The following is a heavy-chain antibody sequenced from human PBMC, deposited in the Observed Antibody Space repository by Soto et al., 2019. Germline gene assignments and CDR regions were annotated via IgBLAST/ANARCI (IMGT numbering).Heavy chain of an antibody. Sequence: GGSLRLSCAASGFTFSNYAMSWVRQAPGKGLEWVSGISGGGGATYYADSVQGRFTISRDNSKNTLYLQMNSLRAEDTALYYCAYTSGSYFATQQNWGQGTLVTVSS. CDR2: ISGGGGAT. J-gene: IGHJ4*02. CDR1: GFTFSNYA. V-gene: IGHV3-23*01. CDR3: AYTSGSYFATQQN. D-gene: IGHD3-10*01.